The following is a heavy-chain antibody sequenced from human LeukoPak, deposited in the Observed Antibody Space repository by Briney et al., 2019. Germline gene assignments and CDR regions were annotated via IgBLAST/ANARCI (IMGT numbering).Heavy chain of an antibody. D-gene: IGHD1-20*01. J-gene: IGHJ3*01. V-gene: IGHV5-51*01. CDR3: ARLGITGTADAFDL. CDR1: GYNFANYW. Sequence: GESLKISCKGSGYNFANYWIGWVRQMPGKGLEYMGIIYPHDSDTIYSPSFQGQVTISADKSISTAYLPWSSLKASDTAIYYCARLGITGTADAFDLWGQGTWVSVSA. CDR2: IYPHDSDT.